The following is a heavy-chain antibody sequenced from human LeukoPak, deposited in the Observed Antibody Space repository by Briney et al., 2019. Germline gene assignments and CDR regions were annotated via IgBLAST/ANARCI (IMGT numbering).Heavy chain of an antibody. CDR3: AKDPLGYGGHYFDN. CDR1: GFSFSSYS. CDR2: ISGRTDGP. J-gene: IGHJ4*02. V-gene: IGHV3-23*01. D-gene: IGHD4-23*01. Sequence: TGGSLRLSCAASGFSFSSYSMNWVRQAPGKGLEWVSTISGRTDGPYYADSVKGRFTTSRDNSKNTMYLQINNVRAEDTAVYYCAKDPLGYGGHYFDNWGQGTRVTVSS.